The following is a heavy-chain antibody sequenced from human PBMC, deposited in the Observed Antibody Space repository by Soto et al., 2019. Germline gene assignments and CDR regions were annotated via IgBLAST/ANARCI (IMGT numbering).Heavy chain of an antibody. V-gene: IGHV5-51*01. CDR2: IYPGDSDT. J-gene: IGHJ6*02. CDR3: AREPPIVVAGPDPLMYAMHV. Sequence: GESLKISCKGSGYIFTSYWIGWLRQMPGKSLEWMGIIYPGDSDTRYSPSFQGQVTISADKSISTAYLQWSSLKASDTAMYYCAREPPIVVAGPDPLMYAMHVWGPGPTVTLS. CDR1: GYIFTSYW. D-gene: IGHD6-19*01.